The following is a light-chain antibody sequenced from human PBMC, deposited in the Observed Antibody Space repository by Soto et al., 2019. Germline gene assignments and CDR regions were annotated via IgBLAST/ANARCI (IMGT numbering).Light chain of an antibody. J-gene: IGLJ3*02. Sequence: QSALTQPASVSGSPGQSITISCTGTSSDVGNYNLVSWYQQHPGKAPRLIIFETRKRPSGVSNRFSGSKSGNTASLTISGLQAEDEADYYCQSYDNSLRARVFGGGTKLTVL. CDR1: SSDVGNYNL. CDR3: QSYDNSLRARV. CDR2: ETR. V-gene: IGLV2-23*01.